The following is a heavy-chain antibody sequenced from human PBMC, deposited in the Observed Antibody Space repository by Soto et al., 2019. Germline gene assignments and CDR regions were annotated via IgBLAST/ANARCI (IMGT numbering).Heavy chain of an antibody. CDR1: GYIFTSYG. J-gene: IGHJ4*02. D-gene: IGHD5-12*01. V-gene: IGHV1-18*04. CDR3: ARLNSDYAVDF. CDR2: ISTWNDDK. Sequence: ASVKVSCKPSGYIFTSYGFSWLRQAPGQGPEWMGWISTWNDDKRDTQKFRDRVTMTTDTSTSTAYMELRSLRFDDTAVYYCARLNSDYAVDFWGQGTLVTVSS.